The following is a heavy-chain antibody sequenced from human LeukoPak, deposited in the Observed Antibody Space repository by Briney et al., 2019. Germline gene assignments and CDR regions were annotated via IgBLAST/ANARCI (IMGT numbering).Heavy chain of an antibody. J-gene: IGHJ4*02. CDR1: GFTVSSNY. CDR2: ISGSGGST. D-gene: IGHD2-15*01. Sequence: GGSLRLSCAASGFTVSSNYMSWVRQAPGKGLEWVSAISGSGGSTYYADSVKGRFTISRDNSKNTLYLQMNSLRAEDTAVYYCAKDLQGYCSGRSCPDLDYWGQGTLVTVSS. CDR3: AKDLQGYCSGRSCPDLDY. V-gene: IGHV3-23*01.